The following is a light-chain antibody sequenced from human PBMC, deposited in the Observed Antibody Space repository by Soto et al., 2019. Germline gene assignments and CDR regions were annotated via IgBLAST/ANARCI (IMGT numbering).Light chain of an antibody. CDR2: AAS. J-gene: IGKJ1*01. Sequence: AIRMTQSPSSFSASTGDRVTITCRASQGISSYLAWYQQKPGKAPKLLIYAASTLQSGVPSRFSGSGSGTDFTLTISCLQSEDFETYYCQQYYSYPPTFGQRTKVEIK. CDR1: QGISSY. V-gene: IGKV1-8*01. CDR3: QQYYSYPPT.